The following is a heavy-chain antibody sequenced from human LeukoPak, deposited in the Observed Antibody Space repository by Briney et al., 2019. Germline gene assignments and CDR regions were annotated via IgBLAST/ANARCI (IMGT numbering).Heavy chain of an antibody. D-gene: IGHD3-22*01. CDR1: GGTFSSYA. CDR3: ARASYYYDSSGYYFNWFDP. Sequence: SVKVFCKASGGTFSSYAISWVRQAPGQGLEWMGGIIPIFGTANYAQKFQGRVTITTDESTSTAYMELSSLRSEDTAVYYCARASYYYDSSGYYFNWFDPWGQGTLVTVSS. CDR2: IIPIFGTA. V-gene: IGHV1-69*05. J-gene: IGHJ5*02.